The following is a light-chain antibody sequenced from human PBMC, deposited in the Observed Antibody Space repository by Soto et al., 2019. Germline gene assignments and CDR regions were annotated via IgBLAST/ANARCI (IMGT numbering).Light chain of an antibody. CDR1: QSVSSS. J-gene: IGKJ1*01. V-gene: IGKV3-15*01. CDR2: GAS. Sequence: EIVMTQSPATLSMSPGERVTLSCRASQSVSSSLAWNQQKPGQAPRLLIYGASTSATGVPDRFSGSGSGTEFTITSSSLQSEDVAVYYCQQYNNWPWTFGQGTKVEIK. CDR3: QQYNNWPWT.